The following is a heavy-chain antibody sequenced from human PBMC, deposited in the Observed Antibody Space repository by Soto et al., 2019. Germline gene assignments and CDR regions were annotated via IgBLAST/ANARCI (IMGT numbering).Heavy chain of an antibody. CDR1: GYTFTTYA. D-gene: IGHD1-26*01. J-gene: IGHJ6*02. CDR2: INPASGHT. V-gene: IGHV1-3*01. Sequence: QVPLVQSGAEVKKPGASVKVSCKASGYTFTTYALHWVRQAPGQRPEWMGWINPASGHTKYSKKFQDRVTITLDTSASTGYLELSSPRSEDTAVYYCGRSVVGATGEILYNAMDVWGQGTTVTVSS. CDR3: GRSVVGATGEILYNAMDV.